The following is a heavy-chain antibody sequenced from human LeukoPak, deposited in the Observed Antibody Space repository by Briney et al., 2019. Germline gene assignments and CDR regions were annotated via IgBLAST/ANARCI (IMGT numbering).Heavy chain of an antibody. Sequence: HPGGSLRLSCAASGFTFSSYWMHWVRQAPGKGLVWVSRINSDGSSTTYADSVKGRFTISRDNAKNTLYLQMNSLRVEDTALYYCARGDYGGNWFDPWGQGTLVTVSS. CDR2: INSDGSST. D-gene: IGHD4-23*01. CDR1: GFTFSSYW. J-gene: IGHJ5*02. V-gene: IGHV3-74*01. CDR3: ARGDYGGNWFDP.